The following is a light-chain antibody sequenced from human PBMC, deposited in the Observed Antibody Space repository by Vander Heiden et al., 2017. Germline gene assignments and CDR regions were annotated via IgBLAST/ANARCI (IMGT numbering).Light chain of an antibody. CDR1: QGISSY. CDR2: AAS. V-gene: IGKV1-8*01. CDR3: QQYYSYPLT. J-gene: IGKJ4*01. Sequence: AIRITQSPSSLSASTGDRVTITCRASQGISSYLAWYQQKPGKATKLLIDAASTLQSGVPSSFSGSGSGTDFTLTISCLQSEDFATYYCQQYYSYPLTFGGGTKVEIK.